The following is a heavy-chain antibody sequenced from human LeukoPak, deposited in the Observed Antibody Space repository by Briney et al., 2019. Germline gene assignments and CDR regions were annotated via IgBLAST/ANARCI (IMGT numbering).Heavy chain of an antibody. CDR3: ARSRINYYDSSGYYSSGGFDY. Sequence: ASVKVSCKASGYTFTSYYMHWVRQAPGQGLEWMGIINPSGGSTSYAQKFQGRVTMTRDTSTSTVYMELSSLRSEDTGVYYCARSRINYYDSSGYYSSGGFDYWGQGTLVTVSS. CDR2: INPSGGST. CDR1: GYTFTSYY. V-gene: IGHV1-46*01. J-gene: IGHJ4*02. D-gene: IGHD3-22*01.